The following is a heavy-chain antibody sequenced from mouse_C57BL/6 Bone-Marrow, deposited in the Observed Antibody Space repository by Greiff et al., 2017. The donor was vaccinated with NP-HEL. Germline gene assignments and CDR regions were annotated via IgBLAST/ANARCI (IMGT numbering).Heavy chain of an antibody. Sequence: QVQLQQSGAELVKPGASVKLSCKASGYTFTEYTIHWVKQRSGKGLEWIGWFYPGSGRITYTEKLKDKATLTADKSSSTVYMELSRLTAEDSAVYFCARHEPIPGSSRYYVDYWGQGTTLTVSA. CDR1: GYTFTEYT. D-gene: IGHD1-1*01. CDR2: FYPGSGRI. J-gene: IGHJ2*01. V-gene: IGHV1-62-2*01. CDR3: ARHEPIPGSSRYYVDY.